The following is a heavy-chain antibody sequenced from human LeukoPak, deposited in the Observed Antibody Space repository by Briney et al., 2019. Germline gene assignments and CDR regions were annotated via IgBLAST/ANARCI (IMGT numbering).Heavy chain of an antibody. V-gene: IGHV3-9*01. CDR1: GFTFDDYA. CDR2: ISWNSGSI. D-gene: IGHD3-9*01. J-gene: IGHJ4*02. Sequence: GGSLRLSCAASGFTFDDYAMHWVRQAPGKGLEWVSGISWNSGSIGYADSVKGRFTISRDNAKNSLYLQMNSLRAEDTALYYCAKWGPYDILTGRINWGQGTLVTVSS. CDR3: AKWGPYDILTGRIN.